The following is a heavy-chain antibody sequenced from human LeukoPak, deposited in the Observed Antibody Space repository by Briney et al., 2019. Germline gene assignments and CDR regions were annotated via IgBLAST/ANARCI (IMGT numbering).Heavy chain of an antibody. CDR1: GYTFTNYG. V-gene: IGHV1-18*04. J-gene: IGHJ4*02. D-gene: IGHD5-12*01. CDR2: ISGYNGKT. Sequence: ASVKVSCKASGYTFTNYGITWVRQAPGQGLEWMAWISGYNGKTNYAQNLQGRVTMTTDTSTSTAYMDLRSLGSDDTAVYYCARDYGEGRVATIPLAYWGQGTLVTASS. CDR3: ARDYGEGRVATIPLAY.